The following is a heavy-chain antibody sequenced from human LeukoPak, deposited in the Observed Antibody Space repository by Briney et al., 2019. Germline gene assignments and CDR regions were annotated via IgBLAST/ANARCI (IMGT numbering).Heavy chain of an antibody. Sequence: ASVKVSCKASGYTFTGYYMHWVRQAPGQGLEWMGWINAGNGNTKYSQEFQGRVTITRDTSASTAYMELSSLRSEDMAVYYCARAGLVHMDYWGQGTLVTVSS. J-gene: IGHJ4*02. CDR2: INAGNGNT. V-gene: IGHV1-3*03. CDR3: ARAGLVHMDY. CDR1: GYTFTGYY. D-gene: IGHD2-21*01.